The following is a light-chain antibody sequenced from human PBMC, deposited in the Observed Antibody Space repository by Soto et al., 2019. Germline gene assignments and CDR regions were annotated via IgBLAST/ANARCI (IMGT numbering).Light chain of an antibody. CDR2: GAS. J-gene: IGKJ5*01. V-gene: IGKV1-39*01. CDR3: QQSYTPPSIT. Sequence: DIQMTQSPSSLPASVGDRVTITCRASQKIGSYLNWYQQKPGEAPNLLIYGASSLQSGVPSRFSGSGSGTDFTLSINNLQPEDFATYYCQQSYTPPSITFGQGTRLEIK. CDR1: QKIGSY.